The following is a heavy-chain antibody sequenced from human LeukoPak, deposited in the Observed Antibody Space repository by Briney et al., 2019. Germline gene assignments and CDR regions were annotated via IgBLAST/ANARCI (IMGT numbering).Heavy chain of an antibody. CDR1: GGSISSSSFY. V-gene: IGHV4-39*07. CDR3: ARGKGYFDY. J-gene: IGHJ4*02. CDR2: IYYSGST. Sequence: SETLSLTCTVSGGSISSSSFYWGWIRQPPGKGLEWIGSIYYSGSTNYNPSLKSRVTISVDTSKNQFSLKLSSVTAADTAVYYCARGKGYFDYWGRGALVTVSS.